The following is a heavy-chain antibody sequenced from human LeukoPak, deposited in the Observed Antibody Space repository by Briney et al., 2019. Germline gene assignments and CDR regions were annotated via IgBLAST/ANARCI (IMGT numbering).Heavy chain of an antibody. CDR1: GFTFSSYA. Sequence: GGSLRLSCAASGFTFSSYAMHWVRQAPGKGLEWVAVISYDGSNKYYADSVKGRFTISRDNAKNSLYLQMNSLRAEDTAVYYCAREGPRAGVGAFDIWGQGTMVTVSS. CDR3: AREGPRAGVGAFDI. V-gene: IGHV3-30-3*01. D-gene: IGHD1-26*01. J-gene: IGHJ3*02. CDR2: ISYDGSNK.